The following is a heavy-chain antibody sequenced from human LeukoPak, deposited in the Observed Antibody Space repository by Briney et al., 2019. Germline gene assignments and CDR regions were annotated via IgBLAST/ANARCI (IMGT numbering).Heavy chain of an antibody. CDR1: GVTVSSNY. V-gene: IGHV3-66*01. Sequence: PGGSLRLSCAASGVTVSSNYMSWVRQAPGKGLEWVSVIYSGGSTYYADSVKGRFTISRDNSKNTLYLQMNSLRAEDTAVYYCARDHNNYGMDVWGQGTTVTVSS. CDR3: ARDHNNYGMDV. J-gene: IGHJ6*02. D-gene: IGHD1-14*01. CDR2: IYSGGST.